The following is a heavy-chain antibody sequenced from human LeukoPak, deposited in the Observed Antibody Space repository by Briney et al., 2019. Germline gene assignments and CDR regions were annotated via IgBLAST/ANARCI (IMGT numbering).Heavy chain of an antibody. CDR2: SNPNNGGT. V-gene: IGHV1-2*02. J-gene: IGHJ5*02. CDR1: GYTFTGYY. CDR3: ARHLGVWLAVAGNRLYWFDP. Sequence: RASVKVSCKASGYTFTGYYIHWVRQAPGQGLEWMGWSNPNNGGTNYAQRFQGRVTMTRDTSISTASMELSGLRSDDTAVYYCARHLGVWLAVAGNRLYWFDPWGQGTLVTVSS. D-gene: IGHD6-19*01.